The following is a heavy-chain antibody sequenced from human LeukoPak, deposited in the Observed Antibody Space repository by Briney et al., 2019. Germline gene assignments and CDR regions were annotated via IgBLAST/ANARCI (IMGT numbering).Heavy chain of an antibody. CDR1: GFTFSTYG. CDR3: ARDWGNWVYGYYFYH. Sequence: GGSLRLSCAASGFTFSTYGMHWVRQAPGKGLEWVAVISYDGSNKYYADSVKGRFTISRDNSKNTLYLQMNSLRAEDTAVYYCARDWGNWVYGYYFYHWGQGTLVTVSS. J-gene: IGHJ4*02. V-gene: IGHV3-30*03. CDR2: ISYDGSNK. D-gene: IGHD7-27*01.